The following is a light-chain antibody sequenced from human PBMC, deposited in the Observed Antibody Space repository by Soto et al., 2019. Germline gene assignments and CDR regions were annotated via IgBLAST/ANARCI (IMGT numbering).Light chain of an antibody. CDR2: DAS. V-gene: IGKV1-39*01. CDR1: QSISSS. CDR3: QQSYSTPQRFT. J-gene: IGKJ3*01. Sequence: DIQMTQSPSTLSASVGDRVTITCRASQSISSSLAWYQQKPGKAPEFLIYDASSLKSGVPSRFSGSGSGTDFTLTISSLQPEDFATYYCQQSYSTPQRFTFGPGTKVDIK.